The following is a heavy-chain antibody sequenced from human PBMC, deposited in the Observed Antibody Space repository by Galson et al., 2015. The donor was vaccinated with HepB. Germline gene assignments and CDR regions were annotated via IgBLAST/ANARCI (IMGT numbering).Heavy chain of an antibody. J-gene: IGHJ4*02. CDR2: TRNKADSYTT. CDR1: GFTFNNAW. V-gene: IGHV3-72*01. Sequence: SLRLSCAASGFTFNNAWMSWVRQTPGKGLEWVGRTRNKADSYTTEYAASVKGRFTLSRDDSKNSLYLQMNSLKTEDTAVYYCATSTYRSGWKRFDYWGLGTLVTVSS. D-gene: IGHD6-19*01. CDR3: ATSTYRSGWKRFDY.